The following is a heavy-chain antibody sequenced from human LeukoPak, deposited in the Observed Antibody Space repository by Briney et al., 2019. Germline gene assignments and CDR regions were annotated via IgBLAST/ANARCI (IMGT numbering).Heavy chain of an antibody. CDR1: RYTLTAYD. J-gene: IGHJ4*02. CDR3: ARRGYEFSDLDN. D-gene: IGHD3/OR15-3a*01. V-gene: IGHV1-2*02. Sequence: AASVKVSSKASRYTLTAYDIHWVRQAPRHGVECMGWVNPNNVDTNFAQKFQGRVAMTRDTSMNTVYMELSRLRSDDTAVYYCARRGYEFSDLDNWGQGTLVTVSS. CDR2: VNPNNVDT.